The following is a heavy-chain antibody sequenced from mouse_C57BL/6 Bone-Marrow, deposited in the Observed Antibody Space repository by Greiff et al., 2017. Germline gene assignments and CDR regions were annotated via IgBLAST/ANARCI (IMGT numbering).Heavy chain of an antibody. J-gene: IGHJ3*01. CDR3: ARHPGTTWFAY. Sequence: VQLKESGGDLVKPGGSLKLSCAASGFTFSSYGMSWVRQTPDKRLEWVATISSGGSYTYYPDSVKGRFTISRDNAKNTLYLQMSSLKSEDTAMYYCARHPGTTWFAYWGQGTLVTVSA. D-gene: IGHD4-1*01. CDR2: ISSGGSYT. V-gene: IGHV5-6*01. CDR1: GFTFSSYG.